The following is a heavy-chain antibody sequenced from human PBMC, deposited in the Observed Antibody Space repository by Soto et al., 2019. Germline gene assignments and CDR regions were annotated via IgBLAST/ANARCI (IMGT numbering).Heavy chain of an antibody. CDR2: IWYDGSNK. V-gene: IGHV3-33*01. CDR3: ARGSRRLGTGHYYGMDV. CDR1: GFTFSSYG. J-gene: IGHJ6*02. Sequence: GGSLRLSCAASGFTFSSYGMHWVRQAPGKGLEWVAVIWYDGSNKYYADSVKGRFTISRDNSKNTLYLQMNSLRAEDTAVYYCARGSRRLGTGHYYGMDVWGQGTTVTVSS. D-gene: IGHD6-25*01.